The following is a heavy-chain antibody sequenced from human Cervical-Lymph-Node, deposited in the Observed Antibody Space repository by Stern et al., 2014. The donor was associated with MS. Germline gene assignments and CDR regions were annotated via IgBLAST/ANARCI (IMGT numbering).Heavy chain of an antibody. V-gene: IGHV3-23*04. CDR3: AKDQGYCPTTSCYLAF. D-gene: IGHD2-2*01. Sequence: EVQLVESGGGLVQPGGSLRLSCGASRFVFSNFAMSWVRQAPGKGLEWVSTISDSGRNTNYADSLKGRFTISRDNSKNTLFLVMSSLRADDTAVYYCAKDQGYCPTTSCYLAFWGQGTLVTVSS. J-gene: IGHJ4*02. CDR1: RFVFSNFA. CDR2: ISDSGRNT.